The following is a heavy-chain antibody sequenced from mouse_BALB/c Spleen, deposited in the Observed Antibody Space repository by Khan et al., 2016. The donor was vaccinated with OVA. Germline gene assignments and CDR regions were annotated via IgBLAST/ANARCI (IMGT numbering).Heavy chain of an antibody. CDR1: GFSLTSYG. CDR3: ASVMITEGYYAMDY. D-gene: IGHD2-4*01. V-gene: IGHV2-3*01. J-gene: IGHJ4*01. Sequence: VQLQESGPGLVAPSQSLSITCTVSGFSLTSYGVNWVRQPPGKGLEWLGVIWGDGSTNYHSALISRLSISKDNSKSQVFLKLNSLQTDDTATYYCASVMITEGYYAMDYWGQGTSVTVSS. CDR2: IWGDGST.